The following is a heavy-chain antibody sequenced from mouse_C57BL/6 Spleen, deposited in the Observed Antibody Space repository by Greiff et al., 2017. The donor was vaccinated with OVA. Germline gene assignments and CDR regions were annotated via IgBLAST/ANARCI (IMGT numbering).Heavy chain of an antibody. CDR3: ARRGTTVVVPFDY. V-gene: IGHV1-81*01. Sequence: VQLQQSGAELARPGASVKLSCKASGYTFTSYGISWVKQRTGQGLEWIGEIYPRSGNTYYNEKFKGKATLTADKYSSTAYMELRSLTSEESAVYFCARRGTTVVVPFDYWGQGTTLTVSS. J-gene: IGHJ2*01. D-gene: IGHD1-1*01. CDR1: GYTFTSYG. CDR2: IYPRSGNT.